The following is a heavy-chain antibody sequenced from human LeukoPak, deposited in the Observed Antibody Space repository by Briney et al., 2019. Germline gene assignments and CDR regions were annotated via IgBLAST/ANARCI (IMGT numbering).Heavy chain of an antibody. J-gene: IGHJ5*02. CDR1: GFTFSSYW. Sequence: GGSLRLSCAASGFTFSSYWMHWVRQAPGKGLVWVSRINSDGSSTSYADSVKGRFTISRDNAKNTLYLQMNSLRAEDTAVYYCAREGYDILTGYYWFDPWGQGTLVTVSS. CDR2: INSDGSST. V-gene: IGHV3-74*01. CDR3: AREGYDILTGYYWFDP. D-gene: IGHD3-9*01.